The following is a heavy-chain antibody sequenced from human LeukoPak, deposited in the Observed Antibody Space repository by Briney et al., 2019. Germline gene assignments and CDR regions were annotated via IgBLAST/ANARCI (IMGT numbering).Heavy chain of an antibody. CDR2: INPNSGGT. CDR3: ARGRDSGYDWVY. CDR1: GYTFTSYD. Sequence: ASVKVSCKASGYTFTSYDINWVRQAPGQGLEWMGWINPNSGGTNYAQKFQGRVTMTRDTSISTAYMELSRLRSDDTAVYYCARGRDSGYDWVYWGQGTLVTVSS. D-gene: IGHD5-12*01. J-gene: IGHJ4*02. V-gene: IGHV1-2*02.